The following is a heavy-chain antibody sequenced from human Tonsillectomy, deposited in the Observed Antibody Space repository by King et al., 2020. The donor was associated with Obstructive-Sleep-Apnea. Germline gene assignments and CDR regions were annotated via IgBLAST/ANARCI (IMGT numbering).Heavy chain of an antibody. CDR1: GFSFSTYG. CDR3: AKGAMIVVVMEYFDY. V-gene: IGHV3-30*02. J-gene: IGHJ4*02. D-gene: IGHD3-22*01. CDR2: IRYDGNVK. Sequence: VQLVESGGGVVQPERSLRLSCAASGFSFSTYGMHWVRQAPGKGLEWVAFIRYDGNVKYYADSVKGRFTISRDDSKNTLYLQMNSLRAEDTAVYYCAKGAMIVVVMEYFDYWGQGTLVPVSS.